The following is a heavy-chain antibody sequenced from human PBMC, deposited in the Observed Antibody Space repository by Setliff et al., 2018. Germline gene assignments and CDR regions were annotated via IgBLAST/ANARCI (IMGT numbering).Heavy chain of an antibody. V-gene: IGHV3-74*01. CDR2: INGDGTIT. J-gene: IGHJ6*03. Sequence: GGSLRLSCGASGFTFSKYWMYWVRQVPGKGLVWVSRINGDGTITNYADSVKGRFTIPRDNAKNTLYLQMNGLRGEDTAVYFCASIDWGENFYNMDVWGKGTTVTVSS. D-gene: IGHD7-27*01. CDR3: ASIDWGENFYNMDV. CDR1: GFTFSKYW.